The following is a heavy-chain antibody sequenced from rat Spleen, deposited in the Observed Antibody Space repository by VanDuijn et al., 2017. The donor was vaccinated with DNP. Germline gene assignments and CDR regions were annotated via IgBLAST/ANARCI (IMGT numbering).Heavy chain of an antibody. J-gene: IGHJ2*01. CDR2: SSYDGGTT. CDR1: GFTFSDYY. CDR3: ARHVLPLRVWDY. V-gene: IGHV5-22*01. Sequence: EVQLVESGGGLVQPGRSLKLSCAASGFTFSDYYMAWVRQAPPKGLEWVAYSSYDGGTTYYGDSVKGRFTLSRDNAKSTLYLEMNSLRSEDMATYYCARHVLPLRVWDYWGQGVMVTVSS. D-gene: IGHD1-4*01.